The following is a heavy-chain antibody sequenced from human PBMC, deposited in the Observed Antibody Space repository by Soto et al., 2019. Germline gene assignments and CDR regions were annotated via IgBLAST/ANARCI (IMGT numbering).Heavy chain of an antibody. CDR1: GFTFSSYA. CDR3: AKDSSGLSYYYGMDV. D-gene: IGHD6-19*01. Sequence: LRLSCAASGFTFSSYAMSWVRQAPGKGLEWVSAISGSGGSTYYADSVKGRFTISRDNSKNTLYLQMNSLRAEDTAVYYCAKDSSGLSYYYGMDVWGQGTTVTVSS. V-gene: IGHV3-23*01. CDR2: ISGSGGST. J-gene: IGHJ6*02.